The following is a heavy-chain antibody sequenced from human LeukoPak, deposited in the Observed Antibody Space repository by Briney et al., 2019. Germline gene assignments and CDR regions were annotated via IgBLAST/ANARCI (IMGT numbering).Heavy chain of an antibody. Sequence: ASVKVSCKASGYTFTSCDINWVRQATGQGLEWMGWMNPNSGNTGYGQSFQGRITMTRDISIGTAYMELSNLTSGDTAIYYCTRGSSGRRDNWGEGTIVTVSA. V-gene: IGHV1-8*01. CDR1: GYTFTSCD. J-gene: IGHJ4*02. D-gene: IGHD6-19*01. CDR2: MNPNSGNT. CDR3: TRGSSGRRDN.